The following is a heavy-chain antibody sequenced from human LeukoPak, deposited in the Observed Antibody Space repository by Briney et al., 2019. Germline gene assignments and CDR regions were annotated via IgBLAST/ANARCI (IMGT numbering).Heavy chain of an antibody. CDR3: ARYTSNNFDY. J-gene: IGHJ4*02. CDR1: GFTFSDYY. CDR2: IDTNGGTI. V-gene: IGHV3-11*01. Sequence: PGGSLRLSCAASGFTFSDYYMTWIRQAPGRGLEWVSYIDTNGGTIYYADSVKGRFTISRDNAKNSLYLQMNTLRAEDTAVYYCARYTSNNFDYWGQGTLVTVSS. D-gene: IGHD6-13*01.